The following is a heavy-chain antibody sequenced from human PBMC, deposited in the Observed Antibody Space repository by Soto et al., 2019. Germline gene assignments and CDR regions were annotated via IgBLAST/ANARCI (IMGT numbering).Heavy chain of an antibody. D-gene: IGHD2-8*01. CDR2: IHSGGAT. CDR3: AMYAAANRCFEA. J-gene: IGHJ5*02. V-gene: IGHV4-30-4*01. CDR1: VGPIRSVDHW. Sequence: SETLSLTCTFSVGPIRSVDHWCTWIRQPPWKGLEWLGYIHSGGATNGNPSLKSRLTLSLDMTTNQFSLNLNSLTAADTAVYFCAMYAAANRCFEAWGQGMLGSVSS.